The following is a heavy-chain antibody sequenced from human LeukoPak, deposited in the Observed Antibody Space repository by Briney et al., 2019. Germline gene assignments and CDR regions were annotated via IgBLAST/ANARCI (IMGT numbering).Heavy chain of an antibody. J-gene: IGHJ3*02. CDR2: INHSGST. CDR3: ARRSAGTMIPTRHAFDI. V-gene: IGHV4-34*01. CDR1: GGSFSGYY. D-gene: IGHD3-22*01. Sequence: PSETLSLTCAVYGGSFSGYYWSWIRQPPGKGLEWIGEINHSGSTNYNPSLKSRVTISVDTSKNQFSLKLTSVTAADTAVYYCARRSAGTMIPTRHAFDIWGQGTMVTVSS.